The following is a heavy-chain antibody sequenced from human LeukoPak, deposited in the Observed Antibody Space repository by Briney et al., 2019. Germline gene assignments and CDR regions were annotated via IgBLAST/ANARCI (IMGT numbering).Heavy chain of an antibody. J-gene: IGHJ4*02. V-gene: IGHV5-51*01. CDR1: GYSFTSYW. D-gene: IGHD1-26*01. Sequence: GESLKISCKGSGYSFTSYWIGWVRQMPGKGLEWMGIIYPGGSDTRYSPSFQGQVTISADKSISTAYLQWSSLKASDTAMYYCARGGGGSYTSHYFDYWGQGTLVTVSS. CDR3: ARGGGGSYTSHYFDY. CDR2: IYPGGSDT.